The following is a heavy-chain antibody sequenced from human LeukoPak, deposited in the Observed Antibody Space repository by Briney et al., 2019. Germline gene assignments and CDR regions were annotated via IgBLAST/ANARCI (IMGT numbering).Heavy chain of an antibody. D-gene: IGHD5-24*01. CDR1: GFTFSSYS. V-gene: IGHV3-48*01. J-gene: IGHJ4*02. CDR3: ARGQRRHIDMAPSFDY. CDR2: ISSSSSTI. Sequence: GGSLRLSCAASGFTFSSYSMNWARQAPGKGLEWVSYISSSSSTIYYADSVKGRFTISRDNAKNSLYLQMNSLRAEDTAVYSCARGQRRHIDMAPSFDYWGQGTLVTVSS.